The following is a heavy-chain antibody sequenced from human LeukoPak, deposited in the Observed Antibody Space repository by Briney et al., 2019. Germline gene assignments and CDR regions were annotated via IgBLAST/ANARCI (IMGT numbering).Heavy chain of an antibody. CDR1: GFNFSSYG. J-gene: IGHJ4*02. CDR3: ARDSLPMAVTGPFDH. V-gene: IGHV3-33*01. Sequence: GRSLRLSCAASGFNFSSYGMHWVRQAPGQGLEWVTSIWFDGSNIHYADSVKGRVIISRDNSKSALYLQMNRLRAEDTAIYYCARDSLPMAVTGPFDHWGQGALVTVSS. D-gene: IGHD6-19*01. CDR2: IWFDGSNI.